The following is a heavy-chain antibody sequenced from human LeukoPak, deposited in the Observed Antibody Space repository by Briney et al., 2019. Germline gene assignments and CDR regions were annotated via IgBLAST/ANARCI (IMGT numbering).Heavy chain of an antibody. CDR3: AYMRGLYYGIDY. CDR2: ISGSGGST. CDR1: GFTFSSYA. J-gene: IGHJ4*02. V-gene: IGHV3-23*01. Sequence: GGSLRLSCAASGFTFSSYAMSWVRQAPGKGLEWVSAISGSGGSTYCADSVKGRFTISRDNSKNTLYLQMNSLRAEDTAVYYCAYMRGLYYGIDYWGQGTLVTVSS. D-gene: IGHD3-10*01.